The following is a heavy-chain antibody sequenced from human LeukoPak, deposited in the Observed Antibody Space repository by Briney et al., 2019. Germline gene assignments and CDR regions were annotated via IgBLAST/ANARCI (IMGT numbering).Heavy chain of an antibody. CDR3: ARDTGSWYLDY. V-gene: IGHV1-2*02. J-gene: IGHJ4*02. D-gene: IGHD6-13*01. CDR1: GYTFTAYY. CDR2: INPNSGDT. Sequence: ASVKVSCKASGYTFTAYYMHWLRQAPGQGLQWMGWINPNSGDTNYAQNSQGRVTMTRDTSISTAYMELNSLTSDDTAVYYCARDTGSWYLDYWGQGTLVTVSS.